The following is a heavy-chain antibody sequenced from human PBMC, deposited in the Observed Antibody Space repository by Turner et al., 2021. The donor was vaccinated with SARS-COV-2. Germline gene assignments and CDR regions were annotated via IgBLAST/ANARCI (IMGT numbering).Heavy chain of an antibody. J-gene: IGHJ5*02. CDR1: GFPFSGYS. Sequence: EVQLVESGGGLVKPGGSMRLSCAASGFPFSGYSMNWVRQGPGKGLEWVSYVRSSSSYIYYADSVKGRFNISRDNAKNSLYLQMNSLRAEDTAVYYCAGGTYYYDSSVYSGTNWFDPWGQGTLVTVSS. CDR3: AGGTYYYDSSVYSGTNWFDP. V-gene: IGHV3-21*01. CDR2: VRSSSSYI. D-gene: IGHD3-22*01.